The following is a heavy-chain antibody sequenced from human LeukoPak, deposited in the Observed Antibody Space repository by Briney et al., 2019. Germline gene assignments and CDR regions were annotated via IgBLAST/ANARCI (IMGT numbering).Heavy chain of an antibody. CDR3: ARGSGLDP. CDR2: INHSGST. V-gene: IGHV4-34*01. D-gene: IGHD1-26*01. J-gene: IGHJ5*02. CDR1: GGSFSGYY. Sequence: SETLSLTCAVYGGSFSGYYWSWIRQPPGKGLEWIGEINHSGSTNYNPSLKGRVTISVDTSKNQFSLKLSSVTAADTAVYYCARGSGLDPWGQGTLVTVSS.